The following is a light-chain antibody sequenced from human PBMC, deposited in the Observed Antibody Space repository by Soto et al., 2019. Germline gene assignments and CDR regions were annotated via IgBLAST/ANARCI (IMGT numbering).Light chain of an antibody. CDR1: SSNIGSYY. J-gene: IGLJ1*01. Sequence: QSVLTQPPSVSAAPGQKVTMSCSGGSSNIGSYYVSWHQQLPGTAPKLLIYENDKRPSGIPDRFSGSKSGTSATLGITGLQTGDEADYYCGTWDSSLSIFVFGTVTKVTVL. V-gene: IGLV1-51*02. CDR3: GTWDSSLSIFV. CDR2: END.